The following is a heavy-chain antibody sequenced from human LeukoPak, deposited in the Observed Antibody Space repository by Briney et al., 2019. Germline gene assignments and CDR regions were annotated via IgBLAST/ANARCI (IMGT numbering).Heavy chain of an antibody. V-gene: IGHV4-59*01. Sequence: SETLSLTCTVSGGSISSYYWSWIRQPPGKGLEWIGYIYYSGSTNYNPSLKSRVTISVDTSKNQFSLKLSSVTAADTAVYYCASSGGVIAHFDYWGQGTLVTVSS. D-gene: IGHD3-16*01. CDR2: IYYSGST. J-gene: IGHJ4*02. CDR3: ASSGGVIAHFDY. CDR1: GGSISSYY.